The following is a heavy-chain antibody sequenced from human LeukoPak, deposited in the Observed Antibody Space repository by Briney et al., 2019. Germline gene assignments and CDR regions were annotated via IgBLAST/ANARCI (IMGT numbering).Heavy chain of an antibody. V-gene: IGHV4-59*12. D-gene: IGHD3-10*01. CDR2: IYYSGST. Sequence: PSETLSLTCTVSGGSISSYYWSWIRQPPGKGLEWIGYIYYSGSTNYNPSLKSRVTISVDTSKNQFSLKLSSVTAADTAVYYCARAPEGTMVRGVTNWFDPWGQGTLVTVSS. CDR3: ARAPEGTMVRGVTNWFDP. J-gene: IGHJ5*02. CDR1: GGSISSYY.